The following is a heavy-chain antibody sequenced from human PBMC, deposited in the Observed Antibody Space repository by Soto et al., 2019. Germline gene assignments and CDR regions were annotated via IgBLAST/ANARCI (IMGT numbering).Heavy chain of an antibody. J-gene: IGHJ3*02. CDR2: IIPIFGTA. Sequence: QVQLVQSGAEVKKPGSSVKVSCKASGGTFSSYAISWVRQAPGQGLEWMGGIIPIFGTANYAQKFQGRVTITADESTSPAYMELSSLRSEDTAVYYCARSVVVVAATPGAFDIWGQGTMVTVSS. CDR1: GGTFSSYA. D-gene: IGHD2-15*01. V-gene: IGHV1-69*12. CDR3: ARSVVVVAATPGAFDI.